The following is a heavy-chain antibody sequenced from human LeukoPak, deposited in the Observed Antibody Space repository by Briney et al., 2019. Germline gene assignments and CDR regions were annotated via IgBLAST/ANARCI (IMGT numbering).Heavy chain of an antibody. CDR1: GYTFTSYA. CDR3: SIRGFTACLDP. J-gene: IGHJ5*02. D-gene: IGHD3-10*01. CDR2: ISPDNGNT. Sequence: ASVKVSCKASGYTFTSYAMHWVRQAPGQRLEWMGWISPDNGNTKYSQKFQGRVTITRDTSASTAYMELSSLQSEDTAVYCCSIRGFTACLDPWGQGTLVTVSS. V-gene: IGHV1-3*01.